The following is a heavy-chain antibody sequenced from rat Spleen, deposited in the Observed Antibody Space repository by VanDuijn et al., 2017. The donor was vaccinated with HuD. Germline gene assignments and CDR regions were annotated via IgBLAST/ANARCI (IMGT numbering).Heavy chain of an antibody. CDR3: TRDTDYFDY. CDR1: GFTFNKYW. V-gene: IGHV5-31*01. J-gene: IGHJ2*01. Sequence: EVQLVESGGGLIQPGRSLKLSCVVSGFTFNKYWMTWIRQAPGKGLEWVASITNTGDSTYYLDSVKGRFTISRDNAKNTLYLQMNSLRSEDTAIYYCTRDTDYFDYWGQGVMVTVSS. CDR2: ITNTGDST.